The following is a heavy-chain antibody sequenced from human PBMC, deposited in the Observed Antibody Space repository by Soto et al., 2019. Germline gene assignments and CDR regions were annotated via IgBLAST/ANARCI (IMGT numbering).Heavy chain of an antibody. Sequence: EVQLVESGGGLVQPGGSLRLSCAASGFTFSSYAMHWVRQAPGKGLEYVSAITSSGGNTDYASSVKGRFTISRDNSKNTLYLQMGSLRAEDMAVYYCARHILFGYGMDVWGQGTTVTVSS. CDR1: GFTFSSYA. J-gene: IGHJ6*02. CDR3: ARHILFGYGMDV. D-gene: IGHD2-21*01. V-gene: IGHV3-64*01. CDR2: ITSSGGNT.